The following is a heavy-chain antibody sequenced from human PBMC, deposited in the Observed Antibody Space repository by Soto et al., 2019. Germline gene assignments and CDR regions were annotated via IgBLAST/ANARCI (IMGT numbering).Heavy chain of an antibody. CDR1: GGSISGYY. Sequence: SETLSLTCTVSGGSISGYYWNWIRQPPGKGLEWIGYISHRGSTNYKSSLKSRVIISVDTSKSQFSLNLNSVTAADTAVYYCARGSPYSSGSYISPFDYWGQGTLVTVSS. D-gene: IGHD3-10*01. CDR2: ISHRGST. J-gene: IGHJ4*02. CDR3: ARGSPYSSGSYISPFDY. V-gene: IGHV4-59*01.